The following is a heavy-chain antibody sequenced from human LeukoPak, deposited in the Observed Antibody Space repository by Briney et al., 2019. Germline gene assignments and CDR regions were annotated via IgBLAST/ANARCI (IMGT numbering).Heavy chain of an antibody. J-gene: IGHJ5*02. D-gene: IGHD6-19*01. V-gene: IGHV4-39*07. CDR1: GDSISSSSYY. CDR2: IYYTGST. CDR3: ARDRFSSDWYFFP. Sequence: PSETLSLTCNVSGDSISSSSYYWAWIRQPPGKGLEWIGSIYYTGSTYYHPTLKSRVTLSIDTSKNQFSLRLSSVTAADTAVYFCARDRFSSDWYFFPWGQGTLVTVSS.